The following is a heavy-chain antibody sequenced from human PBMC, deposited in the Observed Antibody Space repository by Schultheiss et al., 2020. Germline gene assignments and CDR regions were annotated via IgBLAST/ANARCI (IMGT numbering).Heavy chain of an antibody. CDR1: GYSISSGYY. J-gene: IGHJ6*02. Sequence: SETLSLTCAVSGYSISSGYYWGWIRQPPGKGLEWIGSIYHSGSTYYNPSLKSRVTISVDTSKNQFSLNLSSVTAADTAMYYCVRKGDIWGQGTTVTVSS. CDR2: IYHSGST. V-gene: IGHV4-38-2*01. D-gene: IGHD3-16*01. CDR3: VRKGDI.